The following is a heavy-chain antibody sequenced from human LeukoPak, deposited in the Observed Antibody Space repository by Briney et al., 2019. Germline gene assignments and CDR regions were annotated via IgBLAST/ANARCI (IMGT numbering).Heavy chain of an antibody. CDR2: IYHSGST. J-gene: IGHJ4*02. Sequence: SETLSLTCTVSGYSITSGYYWGWIRQPPGKGLEWIGSIYHSGSTFYNPSLKSRVTISVDPSKNQFSLKLSSVTAADTAVYYCARLAYGGNSDVWGQGTLVTVSS. D-gene: IGHD4-23*01. CDR1: GYSITSGYY. CDR3: ARLAYGGNSDV. V-gene: IGHV4-38-2*02.